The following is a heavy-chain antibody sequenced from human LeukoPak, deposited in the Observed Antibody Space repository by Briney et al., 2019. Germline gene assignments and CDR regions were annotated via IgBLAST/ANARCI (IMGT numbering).Heavy chain of an antibody. D-gene: IGHD6-13*01. CDR3: ARGAAGIQHDAFDI. V-gene: IGHV1-46*01. Sequence: ASVKVSCKAFGYTFTSNYMHWVRQAPGQGPEWMGVISPSGGSTTYAQKFQGRVTLTRDMSTSTDYLELSSLRSEDTAVYYCARGAAGIQHDAFDIWGQGTMVTVSS. CDR1: GYTFTSNY. J-gene: IGHJ3*02. CDR2: ISPSGGST.